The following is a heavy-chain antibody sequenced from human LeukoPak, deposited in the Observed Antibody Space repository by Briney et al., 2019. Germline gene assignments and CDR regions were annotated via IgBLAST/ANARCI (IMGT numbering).Heavy chain of an antibody. CDR2: TYYKSKWYN. CDR3: ARERRDGYNFDY. CDR1: GDIVSSNSVA. V-gene: IGHV6-1*01. Sequence: SQTLSLTCAISGDIVSSNSVAWNWIMQSPSRGLEWLGRTYYKSKWYNGYAVSVKSRITINPDTSKNQFALQLNSVTPEDTAVYYCARERRDGYNFDYWGQGTLVTVSS. D-gene: IGHD5-24*01. J-gene: IGHJ4*02.